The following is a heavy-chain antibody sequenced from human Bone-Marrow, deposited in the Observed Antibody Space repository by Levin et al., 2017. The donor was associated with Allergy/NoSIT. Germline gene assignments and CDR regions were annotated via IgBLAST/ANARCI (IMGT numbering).Heavy chain of an antibody. CDR2: ISYDGSNK. CDR3: ARDRKILEAAYGCMDV. V-gene: IGHV3-30-3*01. J-gene: IGHJ6*03. CDR1: GFTFSSYA. D-gene: IGHD6-13*01. Sequence: GESLKISCAASGFTFSSYAMHWVRQAPGKGLEWVAVISYDGSNKYYADSVKGRFTISRDNSMNTLYLQMNSLRAEDTAVYYCARDRKILEAAYGCMDVWGKGTTVTVSS.